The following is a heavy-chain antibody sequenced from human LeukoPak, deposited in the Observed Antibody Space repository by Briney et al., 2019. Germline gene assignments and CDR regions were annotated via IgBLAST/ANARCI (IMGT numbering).Heavy chain of an antibody. Sequence: ASVTVSCKASGYTFTDYYIHWVRQAPGQGLEWMAWLNPNNGCTQYAPHFQGSVTMTKDTTITTTYMELRRRTSDDPAMYYCARDMGVASTWALNIWGQGRMVTVSS. V-gene: IGHV1-2*02. CDR2: LNPNNGCT. J-gene: IGHJ3*02. D-gene: IGHD3-3*01. CDR1: GYTFTDYY. CDR3: ARDMGVASTWALNI.